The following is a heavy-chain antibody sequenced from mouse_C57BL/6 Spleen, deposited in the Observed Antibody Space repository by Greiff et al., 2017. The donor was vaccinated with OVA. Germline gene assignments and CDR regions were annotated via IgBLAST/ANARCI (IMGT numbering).Heavy chain of an antibody. Sequence: VQLQESGPELVKPGASVKISCKASGYAFSSSWMNWVKQRPGKGLEWIGRIYPGDGDTNYNGKFKGKATLTADKSSSTAYMQLSSLTSEDSAVYFCARKSGDWYFDVWGTGTTVTVSS. CDR3: ARKSGDWYFDV. CDR1: GYAFSSSW. V-gene: IGHV1-82*01. CDR2: IYPGDGDT. J-gene: IGHJ1*03. D-gene: IGHD4-1*01.